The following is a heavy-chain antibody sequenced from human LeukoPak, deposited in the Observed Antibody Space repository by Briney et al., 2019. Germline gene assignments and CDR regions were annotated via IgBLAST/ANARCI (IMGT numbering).Heavy chain of an antibody. Sequence: SETLSLTCTVSGGSISSYYWSWIRQPPGKGLEWIGYIYYSGSTYYNPSLKSRVTISVDTSKNQFSLKLSSVTAADTAVYYCARTETGYGSGSYYSNSLFYFDYWGQGTLVTVSS. D-gene: IGHD3-10*01. CDR2: IYYSGST. CDR1: GGSISSYY. V-gene: IGHV4-59*08. J-gene: IGHJ4*02. CDR3: ARTETGYGSGSYYSNSLFYFDY.